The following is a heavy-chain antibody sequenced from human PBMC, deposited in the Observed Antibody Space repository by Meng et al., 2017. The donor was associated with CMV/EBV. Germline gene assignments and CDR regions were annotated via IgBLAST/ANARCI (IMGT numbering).Heavy chain of an antibody. CDR1: GFTFSDYY. Sequence: GESLKISCAASGFTFSDYYMSWIRQAPGKGLEWASYISSSGSTIYYADSVKGRFTISRDNAKNSLYLQMNSLRAADTAVYYCARALCGGDCYSYYYYYGMDVWGQGTTVTVSS. D-gene: IGHD2-21*01. V-gene: IGHV3-11*04. J-gene: IGHJ6*02. CDR2: ISSSGSTI. CDR3: ARALCGGDCYSYYYYYGMDV.